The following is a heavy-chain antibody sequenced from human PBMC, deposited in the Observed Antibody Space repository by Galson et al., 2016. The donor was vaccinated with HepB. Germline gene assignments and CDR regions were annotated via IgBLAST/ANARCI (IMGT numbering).Heavy chain of an antibody. D-gene: IGHD2-2*01. J-gene: IGHJ4*02. Sequence: SLRLSCAASGFTFSHTWMSWVRQSPGKGLEWVGRIKTKTDGGATDYAAPVKGRFIISRDDSKNTLHLQINSLKPEDTAVYYCTAGPQPAAMAFDHWGKGTLVTVSS. CDR2: IKTKTDGGAT. CDR1: GFTFSHTW. V-gene: IGHV3-15*01. CDR3: TAGPQPAAMAFDH.